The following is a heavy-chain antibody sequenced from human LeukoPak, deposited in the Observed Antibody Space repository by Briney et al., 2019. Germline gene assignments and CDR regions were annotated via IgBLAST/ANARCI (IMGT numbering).Heavy chain of an antibody. V-gene: IGHV3-23*01. J-gene: IGHJ3*01. CDR2: MNNGPGAT. CDR1: GFSFSTSP. Sequence: GGSLRLSCAASGFSFSTSPMSWVRQPPGKGLEWVSAMNNGPGATFYRDSVRGRFTISRDDSKSTLYLQMNSLRAEDTGTYYCAKTHYDLLDVWGQGTMVTVSS. CDR3: AKTHYDLLDV. D-gene: IGHD5-12*01.